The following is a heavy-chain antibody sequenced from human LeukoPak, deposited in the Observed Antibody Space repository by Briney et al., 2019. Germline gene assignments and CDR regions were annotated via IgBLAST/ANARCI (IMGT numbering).Heavy chain of an antibody. J-gene: IGHJ4*02. D-gene: IGHD3-22*01. CDR1: GFTFSSYE. CDR3: ARDNYDSSGYYFD. V-gene: IGHV3-48*03. Sequence: KPGGSLRLSCAASGFTFSSYEMNWVRQAPGKGLEWVSYISSSGSTIYYADSVKGRFTISRDNAKNSLYLQMNSLRAEDTAAYYCARDNYDSSGYYFDWGQGTLVTVSS. CDR2: ISSSGSTI.